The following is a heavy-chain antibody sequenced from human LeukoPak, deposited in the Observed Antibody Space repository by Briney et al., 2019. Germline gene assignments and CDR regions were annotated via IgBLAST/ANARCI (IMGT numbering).Heavy chain of an antibody. D-gene: IGHD6-19*01. J-gene: IGHJ6*03. CDR2: EKPNSGDR. CDR3: ARVMGGGWNRLYLDV. V-gene: IGHV1-8*01. CDR1: GYTFSAYD. Sequence: GASVKVSCKASGYTFSAYDINWVRKAAGQGLEWMGWEKPNSGDRGYAPKFQGRVTMTSDTSISTSYLELSSLKPEDTAVYYCARVMGGGWNRLYLDVWGKGTTVIVSS.